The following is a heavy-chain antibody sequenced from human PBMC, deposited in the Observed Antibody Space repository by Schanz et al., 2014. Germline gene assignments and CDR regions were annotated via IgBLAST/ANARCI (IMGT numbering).Heavy chain of an antibody. V-gene: IGHV3-30*18. J-gene: IGHJ4*02. CDR2: ISYDGSFE. Sequence: QVQLVESGGGVVQPGRSLRLSCGASGFTFSDYGTHWVRQAPGKGLEWVAFISYDGSFEDYLDSVKGRFTISRDNSKNTLYLQMSSLRGEDTAVYYCEKGLEPQCGCDCPLTWGQGTLVTVSS. CDR1: GFTFSDYG. CDR3: EKGLEPQCGCDCPLT. D-gene: IGHD2-21*02.